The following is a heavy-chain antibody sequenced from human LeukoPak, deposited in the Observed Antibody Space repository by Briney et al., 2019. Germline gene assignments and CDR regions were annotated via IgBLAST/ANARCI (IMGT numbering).Heavy chain of an antibody. Sequence: YPSETLSLTCTVSGGSISSYYWSWIRQPPGKGLEWIGYIYYSGSTNYNPSLKSRVTISVDTSKNQFSLKLSSVTAADTAVYYCARDSTYGDYPFDYWGQGTLVTVSS. V-gene: IGHV4-59*01. CDR3: ARDSTYGDYPFDY. D-gene: IGHD4-17*01. J-gene: IGHJ4*02. CDR1: GGSISSYY. CDR2: IYYSGST.